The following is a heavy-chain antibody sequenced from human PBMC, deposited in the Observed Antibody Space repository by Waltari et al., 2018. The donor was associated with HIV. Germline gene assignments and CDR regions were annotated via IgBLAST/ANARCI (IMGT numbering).Heavy chain of an antibody. D-gene: IGHD1-1*01. CDR1: GFPFSRLW. CDR3: ARVPREPNWNDCYFDY. V-gene: IGHV3-7*01. J-gene: IGHJ4*02. CDR2: IKQDASEK. Sequence: EVQLVESGGGLVQPGGSLRLSCEASGFPFSRLWLSWVRQGKGKGLEWVANIKQDASEKYYVDSVKGRFTISRDNAKKSVYLQMNGLSVEDTAIYYCARVPREPNWNDCYFDYWGQGTLVTVSS.